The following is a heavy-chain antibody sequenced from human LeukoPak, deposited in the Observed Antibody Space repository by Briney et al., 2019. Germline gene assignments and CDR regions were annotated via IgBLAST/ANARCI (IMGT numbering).Heavy chain of an antibody. J-gene: IGHJ4*02. V-gene: IGHV3-21*01. CDR2: ISSSSRYI. Sequence: GGSLRLSCAASGFTFSSYTMNWVRQAPGRGLEWVSSISSSSRYIYYANSVKGRFTISRDNAKSSLYLQMNSLRAEDTAVYSCARGSGYSGSESFDYWGQGTLVAVSS. CDR3: ARGSGYSGSESFDY. CDR1: GFTFSSYT. D-gene: IGHD5-12*01.